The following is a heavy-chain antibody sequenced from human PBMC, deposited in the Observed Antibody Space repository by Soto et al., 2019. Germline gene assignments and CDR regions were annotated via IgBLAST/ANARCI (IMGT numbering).Heavy chain of an antibody. J-gene: IGHJ4*02. CDR1: GYTFSIYG. D-gene: IGHD3-3*01. CDR2: IRAYRGDT. CDR3: ARGDCDFSTGSGFCY. Sequence: QVQLVQAGAEVKQPGASLQVSCRASGYTFSIYGIGWVRQAPGQGPEWMGWIRAYRGDTDYAQKFQGRVTMTSEKSTSTGYRDLGTPRTDERAGYYCARGDCDFSTGSGFCYSGPGPMVPFSS. V-gene: IGHV1-18*01.